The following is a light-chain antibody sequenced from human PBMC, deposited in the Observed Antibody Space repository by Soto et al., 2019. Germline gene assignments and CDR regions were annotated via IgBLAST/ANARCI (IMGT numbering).Light chain of an antibody. CDR1: QTISSW. CDR3: QQSYSTPRT. CDR2: AAS. Sequence: DIQMTRSPSTLSGSVGDRGTITCRASQTISSWFAWYQQKPGKAPKLLIYAASSLQSGVPSRFSGSGSGTDFTLTISSLQPEDFATYYCQQSYSTPRTFGQGTKVDIK. J-gene: IGKJ1*01. V-gene: IGKV1-39*01.